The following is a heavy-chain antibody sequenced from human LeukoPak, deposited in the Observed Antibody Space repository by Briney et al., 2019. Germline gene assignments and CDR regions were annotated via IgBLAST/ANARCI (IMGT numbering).Heavy chain of an antibody. CDR3: TGSTTGYYSY. V-gene: IGHV3-64D*06. CDR1: GFSFGAYA. Sequence: GGSLRLSCSASGFSFGAYAMHWVRQAPGRGLEYVSAIGPSGTSTYFADSVKGRFTISRDNSKNAVYLQMSSLRTEDTAVYFCTGSTTGYYSYWGQGTLVTVSS. J-gene: IGHJ4*02. CDR2: IGPSGTST. D-gene: IGHD3-9*01.